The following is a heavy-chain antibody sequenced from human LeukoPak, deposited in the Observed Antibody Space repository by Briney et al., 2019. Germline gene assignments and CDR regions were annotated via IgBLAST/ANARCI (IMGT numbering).Heavy chain of an antibody. Sequence: PSETLSLTCAVYGGSFSGYYWSWIRQPPGKGLEWIGEINHSGSTNYNPSLKSRVTISVDTSKNQFSLKLSSVTAADTAVYYCAAIVGATRYYYFDYWGQGTLVTVSS. CDR3: AAIVGATRYYYFDY. D-gene: IGHD1-26*01. V-gene: IGHV4-34*01. J-gene: IGHJ4*02. CDR1: GGSFSGYY. CDR2: INHSGST.